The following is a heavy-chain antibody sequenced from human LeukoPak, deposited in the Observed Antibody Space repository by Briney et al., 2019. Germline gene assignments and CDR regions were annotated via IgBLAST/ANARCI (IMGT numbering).Heavy chain of an antibody. CDR1: GYTFTGYY. J-gene: IGHJ3*02. CDR2: INPNSGGT. V-gene: IGHV1-2*02. D-gene: IGHD1-26*01. Sequence: APLKVSCKASGYTFTGYYMHWVRQAPGHGLEWMGWINPNSGGTNYAQKFQGRVTMTRDTSISTGYMELSRLRPDETAVYYCARVTEVGTTPADIWGQETMVTVSS. CDR3: ARVTEVGTTPADI.